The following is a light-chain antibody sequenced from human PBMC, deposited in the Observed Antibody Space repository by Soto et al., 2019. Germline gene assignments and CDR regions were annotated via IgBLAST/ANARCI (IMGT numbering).Light chain of an antibody. J-gene: IGKJ5*01. CDR3: QQSYKTTLT. Sequence: DIQMTQSPSSLSASVGDRVTITCRASQSISSYLNWYQQKPGKAPKFLIYVASSLQSGVPSRFSGSGSGTYFTLTISSLQPEDFATYYCQQSYKTTLTFGHGTRLEIK. CDR1: QSISSY. V-gene: IGKV1-39*01. CDR2: VAS.